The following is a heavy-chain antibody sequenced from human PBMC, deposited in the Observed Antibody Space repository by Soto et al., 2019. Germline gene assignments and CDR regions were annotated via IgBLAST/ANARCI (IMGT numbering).Heavy chain of an antibody. D-gene: IGHD2-15*01. CDR1: GFTFNTFG. Sequence: EVLLLESGGGLVQPGGALRVSCGGSGFTFNTFGMAWVRQAPGKGPEWVLAPSGSGSLSYDADSVKGRFTISRDNSKNTMYLQMNNLRVDETAVYFCARDRGGALDSWGQGTLVTVSS. CDR2: PSGSGSLS. CDR3: ARDRGGALDS. V-gene: IGHV3-23*01. J-gene: IGHJ4*02.